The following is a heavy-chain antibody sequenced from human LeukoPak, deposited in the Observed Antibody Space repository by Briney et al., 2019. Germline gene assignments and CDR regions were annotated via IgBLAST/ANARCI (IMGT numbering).Heavy chain of an antibody. V-gene: IGHV3-21*01. D-gene: IGHD3-22*01. Sequence: GGSLRLSCGASGFTFSSYSMNWARQAPGKGLEWVSAISSSSSYIYYADSVKGRFTISRDNAKNSLYLQMNSLRAEDTAVYYCARDYYYDSGGYYSNFDYWGQGTLVTVSS. CDR2: ISSSSSYI. CDR1: GFTFSSYS. J-gene: IGHJ4*02. CDR3: ARDYYYDSGGYYSNFDY.